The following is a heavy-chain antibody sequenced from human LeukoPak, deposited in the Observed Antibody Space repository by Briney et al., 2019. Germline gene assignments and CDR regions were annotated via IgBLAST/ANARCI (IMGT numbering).Heavy chain of an antibody. Sequence: SVKASCKASGFTFTSSAMQWVRQARGQRLEWIGWIVVGSGNTNYAQKFQERVTITRDMSTSTAYMELSSLRSEDTAVYYCAADLRFDCSGGSCYSNWFDPWGQGTLVTVSS. J-gene: IGHJ5*02. CDR2: IVVGSGNT. V-gene: IGHV1-58*02. CDR1: GFTFTSSA. CDR3: AADLRFDCSGGSCYSNWFDP. D-gene: IGHD2-15*01.